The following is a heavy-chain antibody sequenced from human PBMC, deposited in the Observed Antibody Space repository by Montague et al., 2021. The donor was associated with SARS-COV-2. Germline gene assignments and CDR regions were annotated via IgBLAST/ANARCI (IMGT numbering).Heavy chain of an antibody. CDR1: GGSFRGYY. J-gene: IGHJ6*03. V-gene: IGHV4-34*01. Sequence: SETLSLTCAVYGGSFRGYYWSWIRQPPGKGLEWIGEINHSGSTNYNPSLKSRVTISVDTSKNQFSLKLSSVTAADTAVYYCARLVVPAARYYYYYYYMDVWGKGTTVTVSS. CDR3: ARLVVPAARYYYYYYYMDV. D-gene: IGHD2-2*01. CDR2: INHSGST.